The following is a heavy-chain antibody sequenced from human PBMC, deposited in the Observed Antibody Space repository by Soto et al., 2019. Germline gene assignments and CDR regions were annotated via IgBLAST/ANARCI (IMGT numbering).Heavy chain of an antibody. CDR3: ARGLISGYYLYDAFDI. V-gene: IGHV4-59*01. CDR1: GGSISSYY. J-gene: IGHJ3*02. Sequence: SETLSLTCSVSGGSISSYYWSWIRQPPGKGLEWIAYIYYSGTSYNPSLKSRVSISVDTSKNQFSLKLSSVTAADTAVYYCARGLISGYYLYDAFDIWGQGTMVTVSS. CDR2: IYYSGT. D-gene: IGHD3-22*01.